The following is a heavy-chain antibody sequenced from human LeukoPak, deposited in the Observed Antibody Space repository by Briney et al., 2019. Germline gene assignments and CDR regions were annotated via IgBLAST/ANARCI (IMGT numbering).Heavy chain of an antibody. CDR1: GFTFSNAW. CDR3: TTGIWDYGDYLSFY. D-gene: IGHD4-17*01. V-gene: IGHV3-15*01. CDR2: IKSKTDGGTT. Sequence: GGSLRLSCAASGFTFSNAWMSWVRQAPGKGLEWVGRIKSKTDGGTTDYAAPVNGRFTISRDDSKNTLYLQMNSPKIEDTAMYYCTTGIWDYGDYLSFYWGQGTLVTVSS. J-gene: IGHJ1*01.